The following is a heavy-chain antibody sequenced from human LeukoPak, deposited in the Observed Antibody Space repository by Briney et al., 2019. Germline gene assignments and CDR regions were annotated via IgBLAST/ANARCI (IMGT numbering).Heavy chain of an antibody. D-gene: IGHD5-24*01. CDR3: ARVGEGYNVDH. Sequence: SETLSLTCTVSGCTISSYYWSWIRQPPGKGLEWIGYIYYSGSTNYNPSLKSRVTISVDTSKNQFSLNLSSVPAAETAGYYCARVGEGYNVDHWGQGTLVTVSS. CDR2: IYYSGST. J-gene: IGHJ4*02. V-gene: IGHV4-59*01. CDR1: GCTISSYY.